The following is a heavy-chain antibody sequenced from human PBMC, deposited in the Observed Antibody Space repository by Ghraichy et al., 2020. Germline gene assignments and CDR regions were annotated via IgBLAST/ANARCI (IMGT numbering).Heavy chain of an antibody. CDR1: GGSLRNYY. J-gene: IGHJ4*02. CDR3: ARAYQSGCFDY. CDR2: IHYSGST. D-gene: IGHD6-19*01. Sequence: SETLSLTCTVSGGSLRNYYWSWIRQPPGKGLEWIGYIHYSGSTNYNHSLKSRVTISVDKSKNQFSLKVNSVTTADTAVYFCARAYQSGCFDYWGQGTLVTVSS. V-gene: IGHV4-59*01.